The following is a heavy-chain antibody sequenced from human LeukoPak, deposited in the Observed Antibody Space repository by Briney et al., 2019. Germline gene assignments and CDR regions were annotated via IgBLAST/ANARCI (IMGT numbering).Heavy chain of an antibody. V-gene: IGHV4-39*01. CDR2: IFYSGST. J-gene: IGHJ5*02. D-gene: IGHD4-17*01. CDR3: ARLLIDYADYAYFDP. Sequence: SETLSLTRTVSGGSISSSAYYWGWIRQPPGKGLEWIGNIFYSGSTYYNPSLKSRVTISVDTSKNQFSLKLTSVTAADTAVYYCARLLIDYADYAYFDPWGQGTLVTVSP. CDR1: GGSISSSAYY.